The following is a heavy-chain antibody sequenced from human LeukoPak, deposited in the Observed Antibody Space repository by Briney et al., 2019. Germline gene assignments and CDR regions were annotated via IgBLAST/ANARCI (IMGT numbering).Heavy chain of an antibody. D-gene: IGHD2-15*01. CDR2: ISYSGST. Sequence: SETLSLTCTVSGGSISSYYWSWIRQPPGKGLEWIGYISYSGSTNYNPSLKSRVTMSVDTSKNQFSLKLSSVTAADTAAYYCARGMGGPDYWGQGTLVTVSS. CDR1: GGSISSYY. V-gene: IGHV4-59*01. CDR3: ARGMGGPDY. J-gene: IGHJ4*02.